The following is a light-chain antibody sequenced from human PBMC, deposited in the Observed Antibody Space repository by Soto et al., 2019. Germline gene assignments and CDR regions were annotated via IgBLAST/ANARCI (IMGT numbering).Light chain of an antibody. Sequence: QSALTQPPSASGSPGQSVTISCTGTSSDVGGYNYVSWYQHHPGKAPKLMIYEVSKRPSGVPDRFSGSKSGNTASLTVSGLQAEDEAHYYCSSYAGSSNLGVFGGGTKVTVL. CDR3: SSYAGSSNLGV. V-gene: IGLV2-8*01. CDR2: EVS. CDR1: SSDVGGYNY. J-gene: IGLJ3*02.